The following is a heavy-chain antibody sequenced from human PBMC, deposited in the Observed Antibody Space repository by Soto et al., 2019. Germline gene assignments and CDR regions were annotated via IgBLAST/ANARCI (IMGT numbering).Heavy chain of an antibody. CDR2: ISYDGSNK. Sequence: QVQLVESGGGVVQPGRSLRLSGAASGFTFSSYAMHWVRQAPGKGLEWVAVISYDGSNKYYADSVKGRFTISRDNSKNTLYLQMNSLRAEDTAVYYWARDMVRGMGYYYYGMDVWGQGTTVTVSS. D-gene: IGHD3-10*01. V-gene: IGHV3-30-3*01. J-gene: IGHJ6*02. CDR3: ARDMVRGMGYYYYGMDV. CDR1: GFTFSSYA.